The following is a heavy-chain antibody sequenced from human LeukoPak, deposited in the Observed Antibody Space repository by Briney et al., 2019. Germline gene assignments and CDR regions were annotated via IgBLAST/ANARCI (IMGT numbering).Heavy chain of an antibody. CDR1: GGSISSGDYY. J-gene: IGHJ4*02. CDR3: ARLIQLWLYPYFDY. Sequence: SQTLSLTRTVSGGSISSGDYYWSWIRQPPGKGLEWIGYIYYSGSTYYNPSLKSRVTISVDTSKNQFSLKLSSVTAADTAVYYCARLIQLWLYPYFDYWGQGTLVTVSS. D-gene: IGHD5-18*01. V-gene: IGHV4-30-4*08. CDR2: IYYSGST.